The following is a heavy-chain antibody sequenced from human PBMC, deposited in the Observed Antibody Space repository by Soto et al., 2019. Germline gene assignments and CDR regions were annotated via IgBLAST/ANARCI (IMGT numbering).Heavy chain of an antibody. CDR2: IYHGGST. CDR1: GDSISNGGYY. CDR3: ARDLDSSGWFDY. D-gene: IGHD6-19*01. V-gene: IGHV4-31*03. Sequence: PSETLSLTCTVSGDSISNGGYYWGWIRQQPGKGLEWIGNIYHGGSTHYNPSLKSRLNISVDTSKNQFSLKLSSVTAADTAVYYCARDLDSSGWFDYWGQGTLVTVSS. J-gene: IGHJ4*02.